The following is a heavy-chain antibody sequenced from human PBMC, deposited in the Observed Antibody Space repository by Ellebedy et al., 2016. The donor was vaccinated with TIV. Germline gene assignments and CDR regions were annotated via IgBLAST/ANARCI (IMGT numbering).Heavy chain of an antibody. V-gene: IGHV4-30-2*01. CDR3: ASGRIGLDY. CDR1: GCPISSGGYS. CDR2: IYHSGST. D-gene: IGHD1-26*01. J-gene: IGHJ4*02. Sequence: MPSETLSLTCAVSGCPISSGGYSWSWIRQPPGKGLEWIWYIYHSGSTYYNPSPKSRVTISVDRSKNQFSLKLSSVTAADTAVYYCASGRIGLDYWGQGTLVTVSS.